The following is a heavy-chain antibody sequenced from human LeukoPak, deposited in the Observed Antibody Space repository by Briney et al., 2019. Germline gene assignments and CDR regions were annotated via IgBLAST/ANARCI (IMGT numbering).Heavy chain of an antibody. CDR3: ARAYSGSYSPFDD. CDR1: GGSISSYY. J-gene: IGHJ4*02. V-gene: IGHV4-59*01. CDR2: IYYGGST. D-gene: IGHD1-26*01. Sequence: SETLSLTCTVSGGSISSYYWSWIPQPPGKGLECIGYIYYGGSTNYNPSLKSRVTISVDASKNQFSLKLSSVTAADTAVYYCARAYSGSYSPFDDWGQGTLVTVSS.